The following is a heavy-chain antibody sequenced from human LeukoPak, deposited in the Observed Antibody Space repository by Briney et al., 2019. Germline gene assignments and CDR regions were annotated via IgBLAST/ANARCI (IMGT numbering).Heavy chain of an antibody. V-gene: IGHV3-23*01. D-gene: IGHD2-15*01. J-gene: IGHJ4*02. CDR1: GFTFSNFA. CDR2: ISGSGST. CDR3: AKGGHYSFFDY. Sequence: GGSLRLSCTASGFTFSNFAMNWVRQTPGKGLEWVSVISGSGSTYYADSVRGRFTVSRDNSKHTMSLQMNTLRAEDTAVYYCAKGGHYSFFDYWGRGTLVIVSS.